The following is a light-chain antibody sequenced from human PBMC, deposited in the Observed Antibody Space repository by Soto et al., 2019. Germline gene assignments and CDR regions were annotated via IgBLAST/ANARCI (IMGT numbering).Light chain of an antibody. J-gene: IGKJ5*01. CDR1: QSVNSK. CDR2: GAS. CDR3: QQYNNWPPIT. Sequence: ETVMTQSRASVSVSTVGIATLSCRVSQSVNSKLAWYQQKPGQAPRLVIYGASTRATGIPARFSGSGSGTEFTLTINSLQSEDSAVYYCQQYNNWPPITFGQGTRLEI. V-gene: IGKV3D-15*01.